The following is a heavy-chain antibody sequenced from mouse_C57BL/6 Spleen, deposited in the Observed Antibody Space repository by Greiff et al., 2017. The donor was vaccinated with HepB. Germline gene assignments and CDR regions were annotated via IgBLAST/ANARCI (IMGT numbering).Heavy chain of an antibody. V-gene: IGHV2-2*01. D-gene: IGHD2-4*01. CDR2: IWSGGST. J-gene: IGHJ3*01. CDR3: ARKGVYYDYDGFAY. CDR1: GFSLTSYG. Sequence: VKLQQSGPGLVQPSQSLSITCTVSGFSLTSYGVHWVRQSPGKGLEWLGVIWSGGSTDYNAAFISRLSISKDNSKSQVFFKMNSLQADDTAIYYCARKGVYYDYDGFAYWGQGTLVTVSA.